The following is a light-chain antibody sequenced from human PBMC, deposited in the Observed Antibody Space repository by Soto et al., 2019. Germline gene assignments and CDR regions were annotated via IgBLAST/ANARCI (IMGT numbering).Light chain of an antibody. CDR1: SSDVGAYNY. Sequence: QSALTQPASVSGSPGQSITISCTGTSSDVGAYNYVSWYQQLPGTAPKLLIYSNNQRPSGVPDRFSGSKSGTSASLAISGLRSEDEADYYCAAWDDSLSGWVFGGGTKLTVL. V-gene: IGLV1-47*02. CDR2: SNN. J-gene: IGLJ3*02. CDR3: AAWDDSLSGWV.